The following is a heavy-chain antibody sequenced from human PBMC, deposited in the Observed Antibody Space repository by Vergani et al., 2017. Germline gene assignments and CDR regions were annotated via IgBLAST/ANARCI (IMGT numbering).Heavy chain of an antibody. CDR2: IKSTFDRGTT. V-gene: IGHV3-15*07. CDR1: GFSFRNAW. J-gene: IGHJ6*02. Sequence: EVQLVESGGGIVKPGGSLRLSCVASGFSFRNAWMNWVRRTPGKGLAWVGRIKSTFDRGTTDYAAAVKGRFTISRDDSKNTLFLQMNGLKTEDIGVYYCTIDPRHCGDDSCYWRRDHHYYGMDVWVQGATVTVSS. CDR3: TIDPRHCGDDSCYWRRDHHYYGMDV. D-gene: IGHD2-21*01.